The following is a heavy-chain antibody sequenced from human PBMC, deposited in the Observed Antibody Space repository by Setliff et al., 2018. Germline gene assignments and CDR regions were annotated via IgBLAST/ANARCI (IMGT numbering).Heavy chain of an antibody. Sequence: LGESLKISCKGSGYSFTDYWIAWVRQTPGKGLEWMGTIYPGNADTRYSPSFQGQVTISTDTSINTAFLQWNNLKASDTAVYYCARRGERFFNWFDPWGQGTLVTV. CDR3: ARRGERFFNWFDP. CDR2: IYPGNADT. V-gene: IGHV5-51*01. CDR1: GYSFTDYW. J-gene: IGHJ5*02. D-gene: IGHD2-21*01.